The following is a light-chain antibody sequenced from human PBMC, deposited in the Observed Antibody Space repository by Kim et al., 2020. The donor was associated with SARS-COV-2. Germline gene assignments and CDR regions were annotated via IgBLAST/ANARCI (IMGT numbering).Light chain of an antibody. Sequence: QSVLTQSPSVSGTPGQRVTISCFGSGSNIERNVVNWYQQFPGTAPKLLMYATEQRSSGLPDRFSGSRSGTSASLAISGLQSDDEAYYYCATWDDSLNEWVFGGGTQLTV. J-gene: IGLJ3*02. CDR2: ATE. CDR1: GSNIERNV. CDR3: ATWDDSLNEWV. V-gene: IGLV1-44*01.